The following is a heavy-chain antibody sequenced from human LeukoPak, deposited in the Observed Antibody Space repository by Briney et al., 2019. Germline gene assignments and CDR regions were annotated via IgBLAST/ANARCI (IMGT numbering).Heavy chain of an antibody. D-gene: IGHD6-6*01. V-gene: IGHV4-61*02. CDR3: ARAYSSSPMDV. J-gene: IGHJ6*03. CDR1: GGSISSGSYY. CDR2: IYTSGST. Sequence: SETLYLTCTVSGGSISSGSYYWSWIRQPAGKGLEWIGRIYTSGSTNYNPSLKSRVTISVDTSKNQFSPKLSSVTAAVPAVYYCARAYSSSPMDVWGKGTTVTVSS.